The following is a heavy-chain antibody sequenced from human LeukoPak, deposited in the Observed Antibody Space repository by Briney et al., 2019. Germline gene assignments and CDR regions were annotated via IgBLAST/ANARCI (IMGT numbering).Heavy chain of an antibody. V-gene: IGHV3-7*03. D-gene: IGHD2-15*01. CDR2: IKQDGSEK. J-gene: IGHJ6*04. CDR1: GFTFSSYW. CDR3: ARGIGYCSGGSCEGYYYGMDV. Sequence: GGSLRLSCAASGFTFSSYWMTWVRQAPGKGLEWVANIKQDGSEKYYVDSVKGRFTISRDNAKNLLYLQTNSLRAEDTAMYFCARGIGYCSGGSCEGYYYGMDVWGKGTTVTVSS.